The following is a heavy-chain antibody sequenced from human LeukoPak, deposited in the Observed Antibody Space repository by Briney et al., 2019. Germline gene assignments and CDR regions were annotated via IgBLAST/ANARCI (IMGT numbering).Heavy chain of an antibody. Sequence: GGSLRLSCAASGFTFSDYYMSWIRQAPGKGLEWVSYISSSGSTIYYADSVKGRFTISRDNAKNTLYLQMNSLRAEDTAVYYCAKDRHSSGYPLGAFDIWGQGTMVTVSS. V-gene: IGHV3-11*01. CDR1: GFTFSDYY. J-gene: IGHJ3*02. D-gene: IGHD3-22*01. CDR3: AKDRHSSGYPLGAFDI. CDR2: ISSSGSTI.